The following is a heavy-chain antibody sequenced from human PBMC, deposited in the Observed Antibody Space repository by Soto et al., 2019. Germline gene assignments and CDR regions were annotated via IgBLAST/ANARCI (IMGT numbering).Heavy chain of an antibody. CDR1: GYTFNSYG. Sequence: PSVKVCCKASGYTFNSYGMRWVRQAHKQGLEWMGWISAYNGNTNYAQKLQGRVTMTTDTSTSTAYMELRSLRSDDTAVYYCARDDYDFWSGYLTYNWFDPWGQGTLVTVSS. CDR2: ISAYNGNT. D-gene: IGHD3-3*01. V-gene: IGHV1-18*01. CDR3: ARDDYDFWSGYLTYNWFDP. J-gene: IGHJ5*02.